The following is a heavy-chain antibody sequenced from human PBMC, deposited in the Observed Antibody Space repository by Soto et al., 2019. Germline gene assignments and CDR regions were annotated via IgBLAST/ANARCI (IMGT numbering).Heavy chain of an antibody. Sequence: QVQLVESGGGVVQPGRSLRLSCAASGFTFSSYAMHWVRQAPGKGLEWVAVISYDGSNKYYADSVKGRFTISRDNSKNTLYLQMNCLRAEDTAVYYCAREVTEVGATTLSGYYYHGMDVWGQGTTVTVSS. CDR1: GFTFSSYA. D-gene: IGHD1-26*01. CDR3: AREVTEVGATTLSGYYYHGMDV. V-gene: IGHV3-30-3*01. J-gene: IGHJ6*02. CDR2: ISYDGSNK.